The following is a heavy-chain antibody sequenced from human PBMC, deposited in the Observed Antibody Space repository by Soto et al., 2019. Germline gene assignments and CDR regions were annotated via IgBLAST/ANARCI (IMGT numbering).Heavy chain of an antibody. V-gene: IGHV4-59*01. Sequence: SETLSLTCTVSGGSISSYYWSWIRQPPGKGLEWIGYIYYSGSTNYNPSLKSRVTISVDTSKNQFSLKLSSVTAADTAVYYCVSFVPPAMSSWIHPPGQATLVSVSS. CDR2: IYYSGST. CDR3: VSFVPPAMSSWIHP. CDR1: GGSISSYY. D-gene: IGHD2-2*01. J-gene: IGHJ5*02.